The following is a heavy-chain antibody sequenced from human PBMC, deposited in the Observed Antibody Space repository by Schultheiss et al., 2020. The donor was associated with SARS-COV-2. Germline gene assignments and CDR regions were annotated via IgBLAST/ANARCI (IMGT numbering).Heavy chain of an antibody. V-gene: IGHV3-33*01. CDR2: IWYDGSNK. Sequence: GGSLRLSCAASGFTFSSYGMHWVRQAPGKGLEWVAVIWYDGSNKYYADSVKGRFTISRDNSKNTLYLQMNSLRAEDTAVYYCARDPARGIAAVGKRGYYGMDVWGQGTTVTVSS. CDR3: ARDPARGIAAVGKRGYYGMDV. J-gene: IGHJ6*02. D-gene: IGHD6-13*01. CDR1: GFTFSSYG.